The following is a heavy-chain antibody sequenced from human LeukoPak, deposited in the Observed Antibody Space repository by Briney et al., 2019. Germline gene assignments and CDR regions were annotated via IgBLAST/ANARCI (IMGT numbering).Heavy chain of an antibody. V-gene: IGHV4-59*01. J-gene: IGHJ6*03. CDR3: ARELDYYYMDV. Sequence: PSETLSLTCTVSGGSISSYYWLWPRHPPGEGLVGIGYNYYCGSTNYNPSLKSRVTISLDTSKNQVSLKLSSVTAADTAVYYCARELDYYYMDVWGKGTTVTVSS. CDR2: NYYCGST. CDR1: GGSISSYY.